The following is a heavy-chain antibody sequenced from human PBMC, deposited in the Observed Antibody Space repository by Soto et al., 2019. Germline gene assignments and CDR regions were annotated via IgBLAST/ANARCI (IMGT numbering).Heavy chain of an antibody. Sequence: SETLSLTCTVSGGSIKNYYCSWIRQPAGKGLEWIGRIYTTGSTNYNPSLKGRVTMSIDTSENQFSLRLNSVTAADTAVYYCARDNYYDSNNWFDPWGQGNRVTVYS. V-gene: IGHV4-4*07. J-gene: IGHJ5*02. CDR3: ARDNYYDSNNWFDP. CDR2: IYTTGST. CDR1: GGSIKNYY. D-gene: IGHD3-22*01.